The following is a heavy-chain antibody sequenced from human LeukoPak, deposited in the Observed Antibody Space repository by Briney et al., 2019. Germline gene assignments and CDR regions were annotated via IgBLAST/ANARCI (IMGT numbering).Heavy chain of an antibody. CDR2: INPSGGST. J-gene: IGHJ6*03. Sequence: GASVKVSCKASGYTFTSYYMHWVRQAPGQGLEWMGIINPSGGSTSYAQKFQGRVTMTRDSSTSTVYMELSSLRSEDTAVYYCAAAGSYYLNYYYYMDVWGKGTTVTVSS. CDR3: AAAGSYYLNYYYYMDV. V-gene: IGHV1-46*01. D-gene: IGHD1-26*01. CDR1: GYTFTSYY.